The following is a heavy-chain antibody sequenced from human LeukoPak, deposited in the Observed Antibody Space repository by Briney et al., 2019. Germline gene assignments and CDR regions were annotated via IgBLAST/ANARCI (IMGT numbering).Heavy chain of an antibody. CDR1: GFTVSSNY. V-gene: IGHV3-53*01. D-gene: IGHD3-10*01. J-gene: IGHJ4*02. CDR2: IYSGGST. CDR3: ARASGDSDYFDY. Sequence: PGESLRLSCAASGFTVSSNYMSWVRQAPGKGLEWVSVIYSGGSTYYADSVKGRLTISRDNSKSTLYLQMNSLRAEDTAVYYCARASGDSDYFDYWGQGTLVTVYS.